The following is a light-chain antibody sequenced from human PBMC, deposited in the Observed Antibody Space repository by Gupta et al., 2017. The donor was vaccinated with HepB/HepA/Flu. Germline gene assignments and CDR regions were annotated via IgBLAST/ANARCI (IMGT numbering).Light chain of an antibody. V-gene: IGKV3D-15*01. CDR2: GAT. CDR3: QQYSDWPFLT. Sequence: EIVMTQSPATLSVSPGERATLSCRASQSVDSTVAWYQHKPGQAPRVLIYGATTRATGIPARFSGSGYGTEFTLTISSLKPEDFAVYYCQQYSDWPFLTFGGGTKVEIK. J-gene: IGKJ4*01. CDR1: QSVDST.